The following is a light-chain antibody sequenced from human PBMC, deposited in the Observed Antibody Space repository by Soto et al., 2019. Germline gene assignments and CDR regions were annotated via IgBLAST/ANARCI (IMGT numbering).Light chain of an antibody. CDR1: SSNIGSNT. V-gene: IGLV1-44*01. CDR2: SNN. J-gene: IGLJ1*01. Sequence: QAVVTQPPSASGTPGQRVTISCSGSSSNIGSNTVNWYQQLPGTAPKLLIYSNNQRPSGVPDRFSGSKSGTSGSLAISGLQSEDEADYYCAAWDDSLNGHVFGTGTKLTVL. CDR3: AAWDDSLNGHV.